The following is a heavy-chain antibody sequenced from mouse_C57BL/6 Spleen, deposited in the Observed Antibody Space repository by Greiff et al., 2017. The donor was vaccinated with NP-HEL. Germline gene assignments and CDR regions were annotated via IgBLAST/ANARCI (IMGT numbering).Heavy chain of an antibody. CDR3: TRDGGRGYFDY. V-gene: IGHV1-15*01. J-gene: IGHJ2*01. CDR1: GYTFTDYE. Sequence: VQLQQSGAELVRPGASVTLSCKASGYTFTDYEMHWVKQTPVHGLEWIGAIDPETGGTAYNQKFKGKAILTADKSSSTAYMELRSLTSEDSAVYYCTRDGGRGYFDYWGQGTTLTVSS. CDR2: IDPETGGT. D-gene: IGHD1-1*01.